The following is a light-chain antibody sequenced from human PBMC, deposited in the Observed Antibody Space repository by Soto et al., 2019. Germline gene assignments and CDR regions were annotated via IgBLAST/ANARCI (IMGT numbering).Light chain of an antibody. V-gene: IGLV2-8*01. J-gene: IGLJ3*02. CDR2: EVS. CDR1: SSNVGGYNY. Sequence: QSALTQPPCASGSPGQSVTISCTGSSSNVGGYNYVSWYQQHPDKAPKLMVYEVSKRPSGLPDRYSGSKSGNTASLTVSGLQDEDEADDYCISYAGSKSLFGGGT. CDR3: ISYAGSKSL.